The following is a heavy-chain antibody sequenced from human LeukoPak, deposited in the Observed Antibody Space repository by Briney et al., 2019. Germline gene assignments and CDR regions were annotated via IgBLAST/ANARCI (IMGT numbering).Heavy chain of an antibody. CDR1: GFTFSSYA. CDR3: AREIPSGSYAPDY. Sequence: PGGSLRLSCAASGFTFSSYAMNWVRQAPGKGLEWVSYISSSGRSILYADSVKGRFTVSRDNAKNSLYLQMNNLRVEDTAVYYCAREIPSGSYAPDYWGQGTLVTVSS. V-gene: IGHV3-21*05. J-gene: IGHJ4*02. D-gene: IGHD3-10*01. CDR2: ISSSGRSI.